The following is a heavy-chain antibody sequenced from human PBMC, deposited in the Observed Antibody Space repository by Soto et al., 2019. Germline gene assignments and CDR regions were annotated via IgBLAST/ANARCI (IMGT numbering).Heavy chain of an antibody. CDR1: GGTFSSYA. Sequence: QVQLVQSGAEVKKPGSSVKVSCKASGGTFSSYAISWVRQAPGQGLEWMGGIIPIFGTANYAQKFQGRVTITAEKSTSTAYMELSSLRSEDTAVYYCARDHIVVVTATKGYYYGMDVWGQGTTVTVSS. D-gene: IGHD2-21*02. V-gene: IGHV1-69*06. CDR2: IIPIFGTA. J-gene: IGHJ6*02. CDR3: ARDHIVVVTATKGYYYGMDV.